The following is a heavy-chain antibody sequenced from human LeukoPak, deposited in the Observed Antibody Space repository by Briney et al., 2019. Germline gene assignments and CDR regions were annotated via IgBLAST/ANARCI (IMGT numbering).Heavy chain of an antibody. Sequence: GGSLRLSCAASAFTFSSYSMNWVRQAPGKGLEWVSFISTSSSYIHYADSVKGRFTISRDNAKNSLYLQMNSLRAEDTAVYYCARTSDTSGRLYWYFDLWGRGTLVAVSS. CDR3: ARTSDTSGRLYWYFDL. J-gene: IGHJ2*01. D-gene: IGHD3-22*01. CDR2: ISTSSSYI. V-gene: IGHV3-21*01. CDR1: AFTFSSYS.